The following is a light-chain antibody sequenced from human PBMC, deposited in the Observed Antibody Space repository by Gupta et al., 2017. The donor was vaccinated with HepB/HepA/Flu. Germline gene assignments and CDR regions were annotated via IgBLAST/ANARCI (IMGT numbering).Light chain of an antibody. CDR1: QSVSSSY. CDR3: QQYGSSPMCS. CDR2: GAS. V-gene: IGKV3-20*01. J-gene: IGKJ2*04. Sequence: EFVLTQSPATLSLSPGERATLSCRASQSVSSSYLAWYQQKPGQAPRLLIYGASSRATGIPDRFSGSGSGTDFTLTISRLEPEDFAVYYCQQYGSSPMCSFGQGTKLEIK.